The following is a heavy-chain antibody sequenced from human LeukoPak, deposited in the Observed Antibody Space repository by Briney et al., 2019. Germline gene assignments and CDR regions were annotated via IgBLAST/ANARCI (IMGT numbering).Heavy chain of an antibody. J-gene: IGHJ1*01. Sequence: GGSLRLSCAASAFTFSSYAMHWVRQAPGKGLEWVAVISYDGSNKYYADSVKGRFTISRDNSKNTLYLQMNSLRAEDTAVYYCARDYCTNGVCFSPARWGQGTLVTVSS. V-gene: IGHV3-30*04. CDR1: AFTFSSYA. D-gene: IGHD2-8*01. CDR3: ARDYCTNGVCFSPAR. CDR2: ISYDGSNK.